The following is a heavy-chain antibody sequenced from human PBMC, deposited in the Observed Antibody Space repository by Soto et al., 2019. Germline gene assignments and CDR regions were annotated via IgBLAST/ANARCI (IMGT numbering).Heavy chain of an antibody. CDR3: ARILVGFGPTYYYYGMDV. Sequence: SGPTLVNPTQTLTLTCTFSGFSLSTSGMCVSWIRQPPGKALEWLARIDWDDDKYYSTSLKTRLTISKDTPKNQVVLTMTNMDPVDTATYYCARILVGFGPTYYYYGMDVWGQGTTVTVSS. CDR2: IDWDDDK. V-gene: IGHV2-70*11. D-gene: IGHD3-10*01. J-gene: IGHJ6*02. CDR1: GFSLSTSGMC.